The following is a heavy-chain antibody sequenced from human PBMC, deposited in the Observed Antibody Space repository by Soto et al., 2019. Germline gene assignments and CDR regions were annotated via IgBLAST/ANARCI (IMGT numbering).Heavy chain of an antibody. CDR1: GGTFSSYA. CDR2: IIPGIGTA. J-gene: IGHJ5*02. Sequence: ASVKVSCKASGGTFSSYAISWVRQAPGQGLEWMGGIIPGIGTANYAQKFQGRVTITGDTSASTAYMELSSLRSEDTAVYYCARVGPPADPWGQGTLVTVSS. CDR3: ARVGPPADP. V-gene: IGHV1-69*06.